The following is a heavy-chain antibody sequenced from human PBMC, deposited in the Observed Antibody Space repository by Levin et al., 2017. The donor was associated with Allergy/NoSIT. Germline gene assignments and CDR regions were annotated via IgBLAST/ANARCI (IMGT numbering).Heavy chain of an antibody. J-gene: IGHJ4*02. CDR2: IRLKANGYTT. CDR1: GFTFSDHY. Sequence: GGSLRLSCAAYGFTFSDHYMDWVRQAPGKGLEWIGRIRLKANGYTTEYAASMKDRFTISRDDSRNLLFLQMSSLKTEDMAAYYGVRVLRYESSGYSFDFWGQGTTVSVSS. D-gene: IGHD3-22*01. V-gene: IGHV3-72*01. CDR3: VRVLRYESSGYSFDF.